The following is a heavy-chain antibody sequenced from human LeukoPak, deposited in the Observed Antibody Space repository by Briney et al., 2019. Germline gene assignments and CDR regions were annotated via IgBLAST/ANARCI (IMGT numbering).Heavy chain of an antibody. Sequence: GGSLRLSCATSGFTFHDYAMHWVRQAPGKGLEWVSLISGDGYSTYYADSVKGRFTISRDNSKNTLDLQMNSLRGEDTAVYFCAKRDYSDSSGYASLFDHWGQGTLATVSP. J-gene: IGHJ4*02. CDR3: AKRDYSDSSGYASLFDH. CDR2: ISGDGYST. D-gene: IGHD3-22*01. V-gene: IGHV3-43*02. CDR1: GFTFHDYA.